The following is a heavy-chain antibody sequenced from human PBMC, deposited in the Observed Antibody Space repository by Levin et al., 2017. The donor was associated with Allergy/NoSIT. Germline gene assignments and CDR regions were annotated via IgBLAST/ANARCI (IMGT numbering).Heavy chain of an antibody. D-gene: IGHD3-10*01. CDR2: ISYDGNNK. V-gene: IGHV3-30*18. Sequence: GESLKISCAASGFTFSSYGMHWVRQAPGEGLEWVAVISYDGNNKYYADSVKGRFTISRDNSKNTLYLQINSLRAEDTAVYYCAKVSGGYYGSGNYSPFDYWGQGTLVTVSS. CDR1: GFTFSSYG. CDR3: AKVSGGYYGSGNYSPFDY. J-gene: IGHJ4*02.